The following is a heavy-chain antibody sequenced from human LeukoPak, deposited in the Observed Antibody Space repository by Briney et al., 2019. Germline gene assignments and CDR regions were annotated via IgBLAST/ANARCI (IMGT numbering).Heavy chain of an antibody. CDR3: ARSIAARREYYFDY. J-gene: IGHJ4*02. CDR2: IWYDGSNK. CDR1: GFTFSSYG. Sequence: GGSLRLSCAASGFTFSSYGMHWVRQAPGKGLEWVAFIWYDGSNKYYADSVKGRFTISRDNSKNTLYLQMNSLRAEDTAVYYCARSIAARREYYFDYWGQGTLVTVSS. D-gene: IGHD6-6*01. V-gene: IGHV3-30*02.